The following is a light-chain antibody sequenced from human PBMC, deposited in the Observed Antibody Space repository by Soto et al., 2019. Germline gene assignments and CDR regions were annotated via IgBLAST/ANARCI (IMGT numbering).Light chain of an antibody. CDR2: DAF. J-gene: IGKJ5*01. Sequence: EIVLTQSPATLSLSPGERATLSCRASQSVSNYLAWYQEKPGQAPRLLIYDAFNRATGIPARFSGSGSGTDFTLTISSLEPGDFAVYYCHQRSSWPITFGQGTRLEIK. CDR3: HQRSSWPIT. V-gene: IGKV3-11*01. CDR1: QSVSNY.